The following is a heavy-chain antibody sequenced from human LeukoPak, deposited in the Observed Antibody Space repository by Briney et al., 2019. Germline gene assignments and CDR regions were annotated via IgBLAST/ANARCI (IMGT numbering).Heavy chain of an antibody. D-gene: IGHD3-10*01. CDR2: ISYDGSNK. J-gene: IGHJ4*02. CDR1: GFTFSSYA. V-gene: IGHV3-30-3*01. CDR3: ARGYYGSGYFDY. Sequence: GRSLRLSCAASGFTFSSYAMHWVRQAPGKGLEWVAVISYDGSNKYYADSVKGRFTISRDNSKNTLYLQMNSLRAEDTAVYYCARGYYGSGYFDYWGQGTLVTVSS.